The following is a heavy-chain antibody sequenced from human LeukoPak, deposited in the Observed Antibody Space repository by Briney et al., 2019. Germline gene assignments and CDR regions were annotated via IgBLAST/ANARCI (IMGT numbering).Heavy chain of an antibody. CDR2: FHHSGST. D-gene: IGHD5-24*01. CDR1: GYSISSGFY. CDR3: ARREGYNFDY. Sequence: PSETLSLTCSVSGYSISSGFYWDWIRQPPGKGLEWIGSFHHSGSTPYNPSLNSRVSISVDTSKNQLSLKPSSVTAADTAVYYCARREGYNFDYWGQGTLVTVSS. J-gene: IGHJ4*02. V-gene: IGHV4-38-2*02.